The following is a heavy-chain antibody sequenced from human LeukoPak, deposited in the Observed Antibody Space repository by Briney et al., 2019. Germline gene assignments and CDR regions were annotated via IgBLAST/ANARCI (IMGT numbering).Heavy chain of an antibody. CDR1: GGSISSSSYY. V-gene: IGHV4-39*07. J-gene: IGHJ4*02. CDR2: IYYSGST. D-gene: IGHD3-22*01. CDR3: ARDHHSSGYLDY. Sequence: LETLSLTCTVSGGSISSSSYYWGWIRQPPGKGLEWIGSIYYSGSTYYNPSLKSRVTISVDTSKNQFSLKLSSVTAADTAVYYCARDHHSSGYLDYWGQGTLVTVSS.